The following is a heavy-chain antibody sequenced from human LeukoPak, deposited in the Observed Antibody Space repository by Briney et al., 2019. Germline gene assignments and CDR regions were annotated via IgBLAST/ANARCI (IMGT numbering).Heavy chain of an antibody. D-gene: IGHD3-22*01. J-gene: IGHJ4*02. V-gene: IGHV4-38-2*01. Sequence: PSETLSLTCAVSGYSISSGYYWGWIRQPPGKGLEWIGSIYYSGSTYYNPSLKSRVTISVDTSKNQFSLKLSSVTAADTAVYYCARPAAYYDSSDPYDYWGQGTLVTVSS. CDR2: IYYSGST. CDR3: ARPAAYYDSSDPYDY. CDR1: GYSISSGYY.